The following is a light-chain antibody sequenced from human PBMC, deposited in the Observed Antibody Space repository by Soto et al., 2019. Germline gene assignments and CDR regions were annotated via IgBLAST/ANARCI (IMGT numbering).Light chain of an antibody. Sequence: IQLTQSPSSLSASVGDRVTITCRASQGISSYLAWYQQKPGKAPKLLIYAASTLQSGVPSRFNGSKSGPDFTLTISILQPEDFITYYRQQLNSYTQTFSQGTRLEIK. J-gene: IGKJ5*01. CDR3: QQLNSYTQT. V-gene: IGKV1-9*01. CDR2: AAS. CDR1: QGISSY.